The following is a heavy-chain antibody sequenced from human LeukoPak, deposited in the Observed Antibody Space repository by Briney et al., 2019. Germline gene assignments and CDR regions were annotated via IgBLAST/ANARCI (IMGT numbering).Heavy chain of an antibody. D-gene: IGHD6-13*01. CDR3: TREKSGTIVDY. CDR1: GYSISSGYY. J-gene: IGHJ4*02. CDR2: IYHSGNT. Sequence: SETLSLTCAVSGYSISSGYYWGWIRQPPGKGLEWIGSIYHSGNTYYKPSLKSRVTMSVDMSNNQFSLKLNSVTAADTAVYFCTREKSGTIVDYWGQGTLVTVSS. V-gene: IGHV4-38-2*02.